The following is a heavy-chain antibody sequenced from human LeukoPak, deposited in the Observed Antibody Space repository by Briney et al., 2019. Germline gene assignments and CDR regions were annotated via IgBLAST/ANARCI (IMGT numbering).Heavy chain of an antibody. Sequence: GASVKVSCKASGYTFTGYYMHWVRQAPGQGLEWMGWINPNSGGTNYAQKFQGRVTMTRDTSNSTAYMELSRLRSDDTAVYYCASYYYDSSGFDAFDIWGQGTMVTVSS. CDR2: INPNSGGT. CDR3: ASYYYDSSGFDAFDI. CDR1: GYTFTGYY. V-gene: IGHV1-2*02. J-gene: IGHJ3*02. D-gene: IGHD3-22*01.